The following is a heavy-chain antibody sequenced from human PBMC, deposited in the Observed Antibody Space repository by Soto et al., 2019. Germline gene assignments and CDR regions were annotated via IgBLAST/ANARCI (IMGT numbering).Heavy chain of an antibody. V-gene: IGHV5-10-1*01. CDR2: IDPSDSYT. CDR3: AGGGSSSYFYYGMDV. Sequence: GESLKISCKGSGYSFTSYWISWVRQMPGKGLEWMGRIDPSDSYTNYSPSFQGHVTISADKSISTAYLQWSSLKASDTAMYYCAGGGSSSYFYYGMDVWGQGTTVTVSS. CDR1: GYSFTSYW. J-gene: IGHJ6*02. D-gene: IGHD6-6*01.